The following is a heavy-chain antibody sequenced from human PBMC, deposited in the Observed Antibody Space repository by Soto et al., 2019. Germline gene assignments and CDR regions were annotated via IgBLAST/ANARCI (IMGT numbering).Heavy chain of an antibody. CDR2: ISSSSSYI. CDR3: ARELGIAAAGAIDY. V-gene: IGHV3-21*01. D-gene: IGHD6-13*01. CDR1: VFTFSSYS. Sequence: GGSLRLSCAASVFTFSSYSMNWVRQAPGKGLEWVSSISSSSSYIYYADSVKGRFTISRDNAKNSLYLQMNSLRAEDTAVYYCARELGIAAAGAIDYWGQGTLVTVSS. J-gene: IGHJ4*02.